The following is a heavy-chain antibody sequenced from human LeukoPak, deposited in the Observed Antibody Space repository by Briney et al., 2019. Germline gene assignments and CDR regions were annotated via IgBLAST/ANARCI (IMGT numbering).Heavy chain of an antibody. CDR1: GGSFSGYY. V-gene: IGHV4-34*01. J-gene: IGHJ4*02. D-gene: IGHD3-10*01. CDR2: INHGVST. CDR3: ARGRITMVRGVTTTYYFDY. Sequence: SETLSLTCAVYGGSFSGYYWSWIRQTPGKRLEWIGEINHGVSTNYNPSLKSRVTISVDTSKNQFSLKLSSVTAADTAVYYCARGRITMVRGVTTTYYFDYWGQGTLVTVSS.